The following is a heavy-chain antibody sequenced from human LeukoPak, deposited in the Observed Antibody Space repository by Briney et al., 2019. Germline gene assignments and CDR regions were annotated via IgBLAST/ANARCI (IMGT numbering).Heavy chain of an antibody. CDR1: GFTVSSNS. D-gene: IGHD3-9*01. CDR3: ARGKLYDNLTPLRNRAYYSMDV. CDR2: IYSDNT. V-gene: IGHV3-53*01. Sequence: GGSLRLSCTVSGFTVSSNSMSWVRQAPGKGLEWVSFIYSDNTHYSDSVKGRFTISRDNSKNTLYLQMNSLRAEDTAVYYCARGKLYDNLTPLRNRAYYSMDVWGKGTTVTVSS. J-gene: IGHJ6*03.